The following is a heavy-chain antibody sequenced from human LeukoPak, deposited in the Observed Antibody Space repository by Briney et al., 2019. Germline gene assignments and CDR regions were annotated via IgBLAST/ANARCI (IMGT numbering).Heavy chain of an antibody. CDR1: GYTFTGYY. CDR2: INPNSGGT. CDR3: HGLVEYDSMRYYYHY. V-gene: IGHV1-2*02. Sequence: ASVTVSCKASGYTFTGYYMHWVRQAPGQGLEWMGWINPNSGGTNYAQKFQGRVNMTRDTSISTAYLELSRVRSDDTAVYYCHGLVEYDSMRYYYHYWGQGTLVTVSS. J-gene: IGHJ4*02. D-gene: IGHD3-22*01.